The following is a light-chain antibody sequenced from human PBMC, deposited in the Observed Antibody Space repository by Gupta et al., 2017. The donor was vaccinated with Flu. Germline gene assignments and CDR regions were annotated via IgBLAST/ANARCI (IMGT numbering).Light chain of an antibody. CDR3: SSYTSSSTPWV. CDR1: SSDVGGYNY. J-gene: IGLJ3*02. Sequence: QSALTQPASVSGSPGQPTTISCTGTSSDVGGYNYVSWYQQHPGKAPKLMIYEVSNRPSGVSNRFSGSKSGNTASLTISGLQAEDEADYYCSSYTSSSTPWVFGGGTKLTVL. CDR2: EVS. V-gene: IGLV2-14*01.